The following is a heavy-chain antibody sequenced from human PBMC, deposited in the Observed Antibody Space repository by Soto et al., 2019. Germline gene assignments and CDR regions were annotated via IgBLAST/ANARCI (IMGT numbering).Heavy chain of an antibody. D-gene: IGHD6-19*01. CDR3: ARGAVTGTSIFDY. CDR1: GFTLTTYS. J-gene: IGHJ4*02. V-gene: IGHV3-48*02. CDR2: INKNGFTI. Sequence: GGSLRLSCAVSGFTLTTYSMNWVRQAPGKGLEWISFINKNGFTIYYADSVKGRFTISRDYAKNSLYLQMDSLRHEDTAVYYCARGAVTGTSIFDYWGLGTLVTVYS.